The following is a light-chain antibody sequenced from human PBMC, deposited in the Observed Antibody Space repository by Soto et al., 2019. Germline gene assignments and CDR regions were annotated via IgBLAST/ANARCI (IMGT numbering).Light chain of an antibody. CDR1: TSNIGAPYD. CDR3: QSYDISLHNYV. V-gene: IGLV1-40*01. Sequence: QSVLTQPPSVSGAPGQRVSISCTGSTSNIGAPYDVHWYQHLPGTAPKLLIYGDNNRPSGVSDRLSGSKSGTSASLAITRLQAEDEADYYCQSYDISLHNYVFGTGTKVTVL. CDR2: GDN. J-gene: IGLJ1*01.